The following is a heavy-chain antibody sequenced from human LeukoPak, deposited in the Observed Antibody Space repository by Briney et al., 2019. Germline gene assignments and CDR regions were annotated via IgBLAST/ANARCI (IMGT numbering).Heavy chain of an antibody. CDR1: GGSFSGYY. CDR3: ARDIRNGPSDYYYYMDV. J-gene: IGHJ6*03. Sequence: SETLSLTCAVYGGSFSGYYWSWIRQPPGKGLEWIGEINHSGSTNYNPSLKSRVTISVDTSKTQFSLKLSSVTAADTAVYYCARDIRNGPSDYYYYMDVWGKGTTVTVSS. CDR2: INHSGST. D-gene: IGHD1-1*01. V-gene: IGHV4-34*01.